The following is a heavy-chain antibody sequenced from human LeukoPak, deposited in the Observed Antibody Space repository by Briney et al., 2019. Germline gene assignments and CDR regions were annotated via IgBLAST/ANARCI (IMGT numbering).Heavy chain of an antibody. CDR1: GDSISSYY. V-gene: IGHV4-59*01. CDR3: ARSPPEYEDYYYGMDV. CDR2: MYYSGST. Sequence: SETLSLTCTVSGDSISSYYWSWIRQPPGKGLEWIGNMYYSGSTNYNPSLKSRVTISVDTSKNQFSLKLSSVTAADTAVYYCARSPPEYEDYYYGMDVWGRGTTVTVSS. J-gene: IGHJ6*02. D-gene: IGHD1-14*01.